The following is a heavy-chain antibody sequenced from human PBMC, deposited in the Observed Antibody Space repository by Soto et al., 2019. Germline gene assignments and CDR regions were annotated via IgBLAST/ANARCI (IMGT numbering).Heavy chain of an antibody. V-gene: IGHV4-4*02. Sequence: SATLSLTCAVSGGSISSSNWWSWVRQPPGKGLEWIGEIYHSGSTNYNPSLKSRVTISVDKSKNQFSLKLSSVTAADTAVYYCASTIAAAVSNAAFDIWGQGTMVT. CDR3: ASTIAAAVSNAAFDI. D-gene: IGHD6-13*01. J-gene: IGHJ3*02. CDR1: GGSISSSNW. CDR2: IYHSGST.